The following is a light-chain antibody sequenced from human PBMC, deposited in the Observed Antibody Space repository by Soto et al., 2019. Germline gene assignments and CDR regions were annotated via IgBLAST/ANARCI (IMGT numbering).Light chain of an antibody. CDR1: QSVLYSSNNKNY. CDR2: CAS. CDR3: QQYESTPPT. Sequence: DIVMTQSPDSLAVSLGERATINCKSSQSVLYSSNNKNYLAWYQQRPGQPPKLLIYCASTRESGVPDRFSGSGSGTDFTLTIISLQAEDVAVYYCQQYESTPPTFGQGTKLEIK. J-gene: IGKJ2*01. V-gene: IGKV4-1*01.